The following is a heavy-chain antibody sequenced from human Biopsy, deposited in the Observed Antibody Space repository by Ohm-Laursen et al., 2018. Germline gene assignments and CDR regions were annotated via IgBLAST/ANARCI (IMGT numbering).Heavy chain of an antibody. CDR1: GFTFSSYY. CDR3: ARDVEGFYSYAMDV. CDR2: ITSGGSTT. J-gene: IGHJ6*02. D-gene: IGHD5-24*01. Sequence: SLRLSCSASGFTFSSYYMSWIRQAPGKGLEWVSYITSGGSTTDYADSVKGRFTISRDNAKSSLFLQMNSLRAEDTAVYCCARDVEGFYSYAMDVWGQGTTVTVSS. V-gene: IGHV3-11*01.